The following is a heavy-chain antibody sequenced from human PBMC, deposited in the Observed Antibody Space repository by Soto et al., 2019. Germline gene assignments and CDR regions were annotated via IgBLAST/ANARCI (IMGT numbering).Heavy chain of an antibody. CDR3: ARETVDYYDSSRDAFDI. J-gene: IGHJ3*02. Sequence: WGSLLIACASCVFSFSDYYMSWIRQAPGNGLEWVSYISRSSSYTNYADSVKGRFNISRDNSKNSLYLQMNSLRAEDTAVYYCARETVDYYDSSRDAFDIWGQGTLVTVSS. V-gene: IGHV3-11*06. CDR1: VFSFSDYY. D-gene: IGHD3-22*01. CDR2: ISRSSSYT.